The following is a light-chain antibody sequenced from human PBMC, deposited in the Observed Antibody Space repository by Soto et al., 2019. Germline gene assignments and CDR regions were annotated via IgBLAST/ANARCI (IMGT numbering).Light chain of an antibody. CDR3: QQGHTSRA. V-gene: IGKV1-39*01. Sequence: DTQMAQSRSSESGVVGDSRSRRFRASQSIGNYLNWYQQKPGKAPKVLIYGASSLQSGVPSRFSGTGPGTDFTLSISSMQPEEFASYYCQQGHTSRALGQGTKVDIK. CDR2: GAS. CDR1: QSIGNY. J-gene: IGKJ1*01.